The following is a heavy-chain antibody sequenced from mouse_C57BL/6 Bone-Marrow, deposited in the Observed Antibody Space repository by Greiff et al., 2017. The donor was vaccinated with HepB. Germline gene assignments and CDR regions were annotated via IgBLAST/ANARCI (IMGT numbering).Heavy chain of an antibody. CDR1: GYTFTSYG. CDR3: ASRGLYYPQWGFAY. CDR2: IYPRSGNT. V-gene: IGHV1-81*01. Sequence: QVQLQQSGAELARPGASVKLSCKASGYTFTSYGISWVKQRTGQGLEWIGEIYPRSGNTYYNEKSKAKATLTADKSSSTAYMELRSLTSEDSAVYFCASRGLYYPQWGFAYWGQGTLVTVSA. D-gene: IGHD1-1*01. J-gene: IGHJ3*01.